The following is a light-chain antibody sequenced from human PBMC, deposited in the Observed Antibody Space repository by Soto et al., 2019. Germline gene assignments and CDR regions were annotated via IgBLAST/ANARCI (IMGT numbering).Light chain of an antibody. Sequence: ENVLTQSPCTLSLSPGERATLSCRASQSVSSSYLAWYQQKPGQAHRFLIYGATTRASGIPDRFSGSESRTPLQLSISGLEPEAFAVYYCQQNGSSPLPFGGGTKVDNK. V-gene: IGKV3-20*01. CDR1: QSVSSSY. CDR3: QQNGSSPLP. J-gene: IGKJ4*01. CDR2: GAT.